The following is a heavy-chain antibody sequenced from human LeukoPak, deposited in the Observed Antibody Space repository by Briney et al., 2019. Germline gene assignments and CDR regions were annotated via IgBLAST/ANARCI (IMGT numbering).Heavy chain of an antibody. Sequence: GGSLRLSCAASGFTLGDYGMSWVRQAPGKGLEWVSGINWNGGSTGYADSVKGRFPISRDNAKNSLYLQMNSLRAEDTALYYCARDWGLGALGFHDVFDIWGQGTMVTVSS. D-gene: IGHD3-16*01. CDR1: GFTLGDYG. CDR2: INWNGGST. CDR3: ARDWGLGALGFHDVFDI. J-gene: IGHJ3*02. V-gene: IGHV3-20*04.